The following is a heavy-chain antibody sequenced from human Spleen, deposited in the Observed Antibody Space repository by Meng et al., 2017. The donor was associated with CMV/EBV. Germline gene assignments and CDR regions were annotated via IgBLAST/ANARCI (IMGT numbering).Heavy chain of an antibody. Sequence: TFSSYSMNWVRQAPGKGLEWVSYISSSSYIYYADSVKGRFTISRDNAKNSLYLQMNSLRAEDTAVYYCARDRRYYYGSGSYYPPFDYWGQGTLVTVSS. J-gene: IGHJ4*02. D-gene: IGHD3-10*01. CDR2: ISSSSYI. CDR1: TFSSYS. CDR3: ARDRRYYYGSGSYYPPFDY. V-gene: IGHV3-21*01.